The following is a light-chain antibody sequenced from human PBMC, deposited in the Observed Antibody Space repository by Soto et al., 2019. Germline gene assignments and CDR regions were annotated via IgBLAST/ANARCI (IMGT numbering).Light chain of an antibody. CDR3: TSYTRSNFYA. J-gene: IGLJ1*01. CDR1: SSDVGGYNF. CDR2: EVT. V-gene: IGLV2-8*01. Sequence: QSVLTQPPSASGSPGQSVTISCTGTSSDVGGYNFVSWYQQHPGKAPKLIIYEVTKRPSGVPDRFSGSKSGNTASLTVSGLQAEVVVDYYGTSYTRSNFYACGTGTK.